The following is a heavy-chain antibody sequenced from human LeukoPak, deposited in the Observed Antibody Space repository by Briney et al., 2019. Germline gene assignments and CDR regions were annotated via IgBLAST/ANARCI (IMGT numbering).Heavy chain of an antibody. CDR2: IASNGGSE. J-gene: IGHJ4*02. CDR3: AKRGHYSINWYHYFDY. D-gene: IGHD6-13*01. Sequence: GGSLRLSCAASGFTFTTYGLHCVRQAPGKGLEWVAAIASNGGSEYYADSVKGRFTIFRDNSKNTLFLQMNSLRPDDTAVYYCAKRGHYSINWYHYFDYWGQGTLVTVSS. V-gene: IGHV3-30*18. CDR1: GFTFTTYG.